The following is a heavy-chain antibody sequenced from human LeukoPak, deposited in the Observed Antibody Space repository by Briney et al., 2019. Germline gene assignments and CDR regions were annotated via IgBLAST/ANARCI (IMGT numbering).Heavy chain of an antibody. Sequence: SETLSLTCTVSGGSISSGSYYWSWIRQPAGKGLEWIGRIYTSGSTNYNPSLMSRVTISVDTSKNQFSLKLSSETAADTAVYYCARDSGVVVPAAIGYYYYGMDVWGQGTTVTVSS. J-gene: IGHJ6*02. D-gene: IGHD2-2*01. CDR3: ARDSGVVVPAAIGYYYYGMDV. CDR2: IYTSGST. V-gene: IGHV4-61*02. CDR1: GGSISSGSYY.